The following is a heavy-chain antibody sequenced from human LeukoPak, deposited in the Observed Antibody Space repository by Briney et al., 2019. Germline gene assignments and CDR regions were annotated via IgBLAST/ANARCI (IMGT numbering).Heavy chain of an antibody. CDR2: MNIDGSEK. V-gene: IGHV3-7*01. D-gene: IGHD6-19*01. CDR1: GFTFSSYW. Sequence: PGGSLRLSCAASGFTFSSYWMGWVRQAPGKRLEWVANMNIDGSEKYYADSAKGRFTISRDNARNSVYLQMNSLRVEDTAVYYCTRLQIAVAGPNWFDPWGQGTLVTVSS. CDR3: TRLQIAVAGPNWFDP. J-gene: IGHJ5*02.